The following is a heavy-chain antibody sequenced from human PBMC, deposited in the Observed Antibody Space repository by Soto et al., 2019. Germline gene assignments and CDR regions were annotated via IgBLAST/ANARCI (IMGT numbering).Heavy chain of an antibody. J-gene: IGHJ4*02. CDR1: GGSFSGYY. D-gene: IGHD2-21*02. V-gene: IGHV4-34*01. CDR3: ARGGPGRHIVVVTAIVFDY. CDR2: INHSGST. Sequence: SETLSLTRAVYGGSFSGYYWSWIRQPPGKGLEWIGEINHSGSTNYNPSLKSRVTISADTSKNQFSLKLSSVTAADTAVYYCARGGPGRHIVVVTAIVFDYWGQGTLVTVSS.